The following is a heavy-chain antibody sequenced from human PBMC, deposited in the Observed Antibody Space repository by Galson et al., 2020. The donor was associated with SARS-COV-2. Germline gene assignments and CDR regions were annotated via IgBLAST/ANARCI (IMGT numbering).Heavy chain of an antibody. J-gene: IGHJ6*02. CDR1: GGSISSSSDY. Sequence: ASETLSLTCTVSGGSISSSSDYWGWSRQPPGKGLELIGSNYYSGSTYYNPSLKSRVTISVDTSKNQFSLKLSSVTAADTAVYYCARGGIAAAGTKYYYYYYGMDVWGQGTTVTVSS. D-gene: IGHD6-13*01. V-gene: IGHV4-39*07. CDR2: NYYSGST. CDR3: ARGGIAAAGTKYYYYYYGMDV.